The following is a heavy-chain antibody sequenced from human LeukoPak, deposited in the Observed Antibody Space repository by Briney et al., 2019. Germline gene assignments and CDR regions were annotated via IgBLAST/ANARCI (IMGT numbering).Heavy chain of an antibody. Sequence: ASVKVSCKASGYTFTSYYMHWVRQAPGQGLEWMGIINPSGGSTSYAQKFQGGVTNTADESTSTAYMELSSLRSEDTAVYYCARIDRHYYYMDVWGKGTTVTISS. D-gene: IGHD1-14*01. CDR1: GYTFTSYY. J-gene: IGHJ6*03. CDR3: ARIDRHYYYMDV. CDR2: INPSGGST. V-gene: IGHV1-46*01.